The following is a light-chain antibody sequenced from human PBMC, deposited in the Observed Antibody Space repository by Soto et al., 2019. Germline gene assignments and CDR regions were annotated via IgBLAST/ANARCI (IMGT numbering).Light chain of an antibody. CDR2: WAS. J-gene: IGKJ1*01. CDR1: RTLFYSSNNKNY. CDR3: QQYYSTPPA. V-gene: IGKV4-1*01. Sequence: DIVMTQPPDSLAVSLGERATINCKSNRTLFYSSNNKNYLAWYQEKPGQPPKQLIYWASTRQSGVPDRFSGSGSGTDFTLTISSLQAEDVAVYYCQQYYSTPPAFGQGTEVEIK.